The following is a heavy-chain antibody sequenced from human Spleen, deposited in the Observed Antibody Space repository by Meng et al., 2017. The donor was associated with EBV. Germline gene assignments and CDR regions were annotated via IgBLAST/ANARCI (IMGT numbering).Heavy chain of an antibody. J-gene: IGHJ4*02. CDR3: AKQETVPGYSSDLFPGDYFAF. Sequence: QVRLVQAGAGVNKPGSSVKVSCKASGGSFRTYSITWVRQAPGQGLEWMGGILPIYGSPNYAQRFKGRVNIYTDGSTTTAYMELSSLTFDDTAVYYRAKQETVPGYSSDLFPGDYFAFWGQGTLVTVSS. D-gene: IGHD6-19*01. CDR2: ILPIYGSP. CDR1: GGSFRTYS. V-gene: IGHV1-69*01.